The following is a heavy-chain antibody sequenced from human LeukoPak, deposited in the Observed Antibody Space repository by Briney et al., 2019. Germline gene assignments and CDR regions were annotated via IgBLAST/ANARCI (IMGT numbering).Heavy chain of an antibody. D-gene: IGHD3-3*01. V-gene: IGHV3-30*03. CDR1: GFTFSSYG. CDR3: AREYYDFWSGYHNWFDP. CDR2: ISYDGSNK. J-gene: IGHJ5*02. Sequence: GRSLRLSCAASGFTFSSYGMHWVRQAPGKGLGWVAVISYDGSNKYYADSVKGRFTIPRDNSKNTLYLQMNSLRAEDTAVYYCAREYYDFWSGYHNWFDPWGQGTLVTVSS.